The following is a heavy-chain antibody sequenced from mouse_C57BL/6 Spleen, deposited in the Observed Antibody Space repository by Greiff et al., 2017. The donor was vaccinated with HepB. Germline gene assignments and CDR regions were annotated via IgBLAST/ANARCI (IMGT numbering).Heavy chain of an antibody. CDR2: INPNYGTT. D-gene: IGHD1-1*01. J-gene: IGHJ2*01. Sequence: EVKLHESGPELVKPGASVKISCKASGYSFTDYNMNWVKQSNGKSLEWIGVINPNYGTTSYNQKFKGKATLTVDQSSSTAYMQLNSLTSEDSAVYYCARGTTVAPYFDYWGQGTTLTVSS. CDR1: GYSFTDYN. V-gene: IGHV1-39*01. CDR3: ARGTTVAPYFDY.